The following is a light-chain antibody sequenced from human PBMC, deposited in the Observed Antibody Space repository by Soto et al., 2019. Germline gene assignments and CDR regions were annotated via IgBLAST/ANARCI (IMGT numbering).Light chain of an antibody. J-gene: IGKJ1*01. CDR2: KAS. V-gene: IGKV1-5*03. Sequence: DIPMTQSPSSLSASVGDRVTITCRASQSIGDNLNWYQQKPGKAPNLLIHKASHLESGVPSRFSGSGSGTEFTLTISSLQPGDFATYYCQHYNTYPWTFGQGTKVEIK. CDR1: QSIGDN. CDR3: QHYNTYPWT.